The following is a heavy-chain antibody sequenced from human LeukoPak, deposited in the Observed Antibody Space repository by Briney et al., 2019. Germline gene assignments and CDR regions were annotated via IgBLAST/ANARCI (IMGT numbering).Heavy chain of an antibody. D-gene: IGHD6-25*01. CDR3: AKSRRTGYFDY. V-gene: IGHV3-23*01. J-gene: IGHJ4*02. CDR1: GFTFSSYA. CDR2: ISGSCGST. Sequence: GRSLRLSGAASGFTFSSYAMSWARQAPGKGLEWVSAISGSCGSTYYADSVKGRLTISRKNAKSTLYLKMSSLRAADTAVYYSAKSRRTGYFDYWGQGKLVTVSS.